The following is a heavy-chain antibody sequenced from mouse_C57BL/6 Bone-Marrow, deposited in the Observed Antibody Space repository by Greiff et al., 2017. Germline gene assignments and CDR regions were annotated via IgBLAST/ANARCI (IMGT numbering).Heavy chain of an antibody. V-gene: IGHV1-69*01. CDR3: ARDGSSYDYAMDY. D-gene: IGHD1-1*01. Sequence: QVQLQQPGAELVMPGASVKLSCKASGYTFTSYWMHWVKQRPGQGLEWIGEIDPSDSYTNYNQKFQGKSTLTVDKSSSTAYMQLSSLTSEDSAVYYCARDGSSYDYAMDYWGQGTSVTVSS. CDR1: GYTFTSYW. J-gene: IGHJ4*01. CDR2: IDPSDSYT.